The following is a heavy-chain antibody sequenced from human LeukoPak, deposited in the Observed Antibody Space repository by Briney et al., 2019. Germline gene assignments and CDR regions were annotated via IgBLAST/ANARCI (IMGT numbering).Heavy chain of an antibody. J-gene: IGHJ4*02. Sequence: ASVKVSCKASGYTFTNYYLHWVRQAPGQGLEWMGWINPNSGATNYQQNLQGRVTMTRGTSITTAYMELGSLRSDDAAVYYCARGAYCADNFPLHYWGQGTLVTVSS. CDR1: GYTFTNYY. CDR2: INPNSGAT. D-gene: IGHD2-15*01. V-gene: IGHV1-2*02. CDR3: ARGAYCADNFPLHY.